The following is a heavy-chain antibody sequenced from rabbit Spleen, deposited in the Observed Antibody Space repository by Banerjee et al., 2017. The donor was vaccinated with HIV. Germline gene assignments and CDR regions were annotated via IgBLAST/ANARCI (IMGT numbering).Heavy chain of an antibody. D-gene: IGHD4-1*01. CDR2: INSFTGSV. CDR3: ARDLAGAIGWNFNL. CDR1: GFSFIDGYV. J-gene: IGHJ4*01. Sequence: LQESGGDLVKPEGSLTLTCTASGFSFIDGYVMCWVRQAPGKGLEWIGCINSFTGSVVYATWAKGRFTVSKASWTTVTLQMTSLTAADTAIYFCARDLAGAIGWNFNLWGPGTLVTVS. V-gene: IGHV1S45*01.